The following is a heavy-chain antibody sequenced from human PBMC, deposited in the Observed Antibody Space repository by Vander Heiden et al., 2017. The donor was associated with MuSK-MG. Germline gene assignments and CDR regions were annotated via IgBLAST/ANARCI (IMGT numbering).Heavy chain of an antibody. CDR2: ISSSSSYI. Sequence: EVQLVESGGGLVKPGGSLRLSCPASGFTFSSYRLNWVGQAPGKGLEGVSSISSSSSYIYYADSVKGRFTISRDNAKNSLSLQMNSLRVEDTAVYYGARESWQQLARDVWGKGTTGTVSS. D-gene: IGHD6-13*01. V-gene: IGHV3-21*01. CDR3: ARESWQQLARDV. CDR1: GFTFSSYR. J-gene: IGHJ6*04.